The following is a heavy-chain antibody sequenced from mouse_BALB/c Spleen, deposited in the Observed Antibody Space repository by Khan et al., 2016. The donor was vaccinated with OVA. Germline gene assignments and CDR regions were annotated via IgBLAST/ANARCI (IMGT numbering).Heavy chain of an antibody. D-gene: IGHD1-1*01. CDR1: GFSLSRYN. Sequence: QVQLKESGPGLVAPSQSLSITCTVSGFSLSRYNIHWIRQPPGKGLEWLGMIWGGGSTDFNSALKSRLNIIKDNSKSQVFLKMNSLQADDTAMYYGARAYGTSLGYYAMDYWGQGTSVTVSS. J-gene: IGHJ4*01. V-gene: IGHV2-6-4*01. CDR3: ARAYGTSLGYYAMDY. CDR2: IWGGGST.